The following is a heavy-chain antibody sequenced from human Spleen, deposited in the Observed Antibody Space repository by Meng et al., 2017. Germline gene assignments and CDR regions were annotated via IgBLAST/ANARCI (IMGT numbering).Heavy chain of an antibody. V-gene: IGHV1-18*01. D-gene: IGHD5-18*01. CDR3: AKTYSYGYSDP. Sequence: QVQLVQSGSEVKEPGASVNISCKTSGYTFRTYGVTWVRQAPGQGLEYLGWISAYNGNTNYAQKLQGRVTMTTDASTSTAYMELRSLRSDDTAIYYCAKTYSYGYSDPWGQGTLVTVSS. CDR2: ISAYNGNT. CDR1: GYTFRTYG. J-gene: IGHJ5*02.